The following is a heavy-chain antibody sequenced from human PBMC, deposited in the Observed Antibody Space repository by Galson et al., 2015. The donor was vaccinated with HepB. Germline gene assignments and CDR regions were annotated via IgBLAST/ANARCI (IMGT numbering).Heavy chain of an antibody. Sequence: SLRLSCAASGLTFSNYGMSWVRQAPGKGLEWVSSISGGGGRTYYTDSVKGRFTISRDNSKNTLYLQMNSLRAEETAVYYCAKDSVRDYYGSGRLDAFDIWGQGTIVTVSS. D-gene: IGHD3-10*01. CDR2: ISGGGGRT. V-gene: IGHV3-23*01. CDR1: GLTFSNYG. CDR3: AKDSVRDYYGSGRLDAFDI. J-gene: IGHJ3*02.